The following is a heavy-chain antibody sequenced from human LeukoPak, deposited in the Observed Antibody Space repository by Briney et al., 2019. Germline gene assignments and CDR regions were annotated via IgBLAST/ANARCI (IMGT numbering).Heavy chain of an antibody. CDR1: GYIFTDYY. CDR3: ARDPPGTTAFDL. CDR2: INPKSDGT. V-gene: IGHV1-2*02. J-gene: IGHJ3*01. D-gene: IGHD1-1*01. Sequence: GASVKVSCKASGYIFTDYYMHWLRPAPGQGLEWMGWINPKSDGTKYAQNFQGRVTMTWDTSISTAYMEVSRLTSDDTAMFYCARDPPGTTAFDLWGQGTMVTVSS.